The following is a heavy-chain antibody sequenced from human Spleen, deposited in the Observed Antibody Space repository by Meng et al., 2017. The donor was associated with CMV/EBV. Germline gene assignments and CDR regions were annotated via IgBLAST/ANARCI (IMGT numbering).Heavy chain of an antibody. Sequence: GSLKISCAASGFTFSSYAMHWVRQAPGKGLEWVAVISYDGSNKYYADSVKGRFTISRDNSKNTLYLQMNSLRAEDTAVYYCARDIVVVPAAILDSYGMDVWGQGTTVTVSS. CDR3: ARDIVVVPAAILDSYGMDV. J-gene: IGHJ6*02. CDR2: ISYDGSNK. D-gene: IGHD2-2*02. CDR1: GFTFSSYA. V-gene: IGHV3-30-3*01.